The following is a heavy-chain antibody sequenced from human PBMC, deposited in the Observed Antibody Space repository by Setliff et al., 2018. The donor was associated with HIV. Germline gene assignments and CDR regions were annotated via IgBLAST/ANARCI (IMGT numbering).Heavy chain of an antibody. V-gene: IGHV4-59*11. D-gene: IGHD6-13*01. CDR3: ARAISAAGIAPFDF. Sequence: PSETLSLTCTVSGASISSHYWSWIRQPPGKGLEWIGYIYFSGTTNYNPSLKSRVTISVDTSKNQFSLNLNSVTAADTAVYYCARAISAAGIAPFDFWGQGTPVTVSS. CDR1: GASISSHY. CDR2: IYFSGTT. J-gene: IGHJ4*02.